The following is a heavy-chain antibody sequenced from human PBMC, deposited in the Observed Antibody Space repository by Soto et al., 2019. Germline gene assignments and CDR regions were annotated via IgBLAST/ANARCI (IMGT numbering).Heavy chain of an antibody. CDR2: INSDGSST. D-gene: IGHD6-13*01. Sequence: GGSLRLSCAASGFTFSSYWMHWVRQAPGKGLVWVSRINSDGSSTSYADSVKGRFTISRDNAKNTLYLQMNSLRAEDTAVYYCARDPSLRRIAAAGSPSWGQGTMVTVSS. CDR1: GFTFSSYW. V-gene: IGHV3-74*01. J-gene: IGHJ3*01. CDR3: ARDPSLRRIAAAGSPS.